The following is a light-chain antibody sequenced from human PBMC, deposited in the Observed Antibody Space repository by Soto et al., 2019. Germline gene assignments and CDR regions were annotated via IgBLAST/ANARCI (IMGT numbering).Light chain of an antibody. J-gene: IGKJ1*01. V-gene: IGKV3-20*01. CDR2: GAS. CDR1: QSVSSSF. Sequence: EIVLTQSPGTLSLSPGERATLSCRASQSVSSSFLAWYQQKPGQPPRLLIYGASSRATGIPDRFSGSGSGTDFTLTISRLEPEDFAVYYCQQYGNSPRTFGQGTKVGIK. CDR3: QQYGNSPRT.